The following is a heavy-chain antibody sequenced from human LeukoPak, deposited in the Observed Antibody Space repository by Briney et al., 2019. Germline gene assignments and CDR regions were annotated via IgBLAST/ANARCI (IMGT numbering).Heavy chain of an antibody. CDR1: GFTFSSYW. D-gene: IGHD3-10*01. V-gene: IGHV3-74*01. J-gene: IGHJ4*02. CDR2: INTDGSST. Sequence: GGSLRLSCAASGFTFSSYWMHWVRQAPGKGLVWVSRINTDGSSTSYADSVKGRFTISRDNAKNTLYLQMNSLRAEDTAVYYCARGSRPTMVRGVYTLDYWGQGTLVTVSS. CDR3: ARGSRPTMVRGVYTLDY.